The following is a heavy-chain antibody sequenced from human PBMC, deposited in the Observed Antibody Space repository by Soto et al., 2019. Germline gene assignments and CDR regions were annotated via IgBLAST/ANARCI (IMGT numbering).Heavy chain of an antibody. D-gene: IGHD6-19*01. CDR1: GYTFTSYG. J-gene: IGHJ6*04. V-gene: IGHV1-18*04. Sequence: QVQLVQSGGEVMKPGASVKVSCKASGYTFTSYGINWVRQAPGQGLEWMGWISAYNGNTNYAQKLQGRVTMTTDRATSTAYMELRGLRSDDTAVYYCARGGITVPDDLCFYGMDVWGEGTTVTVSS. CDR3: ARGGITVPDDLCFYGMDV. CDR2: ISAYNGNT.